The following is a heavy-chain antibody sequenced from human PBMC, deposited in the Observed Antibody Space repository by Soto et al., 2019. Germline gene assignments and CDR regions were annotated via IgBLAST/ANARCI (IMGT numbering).Heavy chain of an antibody. CDR1: GFTLSGYA. V-gene: IGHV3-64*01. J-gene: IGHJ6*03. CDR2: ISSNGVGT. CDR3: ARRARPDFYYMDV. Sequence: EVQLAASGGGLAQPGGSLRLSCAASGFTLSGYAMDWVRQAPGKGLDYVSGISSNGVGTYYANSVQGRFTISRDNSKNTVYLQMGSLRPEDMAVYYCARRARPDFYYMDVWGKGTTVTVSS. D-gene: IGHD6-6*01.